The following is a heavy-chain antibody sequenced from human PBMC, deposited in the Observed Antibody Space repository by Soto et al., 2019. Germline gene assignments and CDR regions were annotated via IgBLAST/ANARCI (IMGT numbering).Heavy chain of an antibody. V-gene: IGHV1-69*02. J-gene: IGHJ4*02. CDR3: ARRPAYGSGSYYTVLEDY. CDR1: GGTFSSYT. CDR2: IIPILGIA. D-gene: IGHD3-10*01. Sequence: GASVKVSCKASGGTFSSYTISWVRQAPGQGLEWMGRIIPILGIANYAQKFQGRVTITADKSTSTAYMELSSLRSEDTALYYCARRPAYGSGSYYTVLEDYWGQGTLVTVSS.